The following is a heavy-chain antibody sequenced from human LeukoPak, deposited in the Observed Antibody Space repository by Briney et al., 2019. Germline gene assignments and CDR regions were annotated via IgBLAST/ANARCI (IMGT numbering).Heavy chain of an antibody. V-gene: IGHV3-7*04. CDR3: ARYRGSGCFDP. Sequence: GGSLRLSCAASGFTFNNYWMTWVRQAPGKGLEWVANIKQDGSDKYYGDSVKGRFTISRDNTKNSLYLQMNSLRAEDAAVYFCARYRGSGCFDPWGQGTLVTVSS. J-gene: IGHJ5*02. CDR1: GFTFNNYW. D-gene: IGHD2-15*01. CDR2: IKQDGSDK.